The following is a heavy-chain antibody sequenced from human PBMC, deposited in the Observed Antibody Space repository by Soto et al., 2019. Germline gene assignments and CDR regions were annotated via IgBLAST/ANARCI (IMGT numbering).Heavy chain of an antibody. J-gene: IGHJ6*02. CDR3: ASSLVIRGYYYYYYGMDV. Sequence: GASVKVSCKASGYTFTSYDINWVRQATGQGLEWMGWMNPNSGNTGYAQKFQGRVTMTRNTSISTAYMELSSLRSEDTAVYYCASSLVIRGYYYYYYGMDVWGQGTTVTVSS. V-gene: IGHV1-8*01. CDR2: MNPNSGNT. CDR1: GYTFTSYD. D-gene: IGHD3-16*01.